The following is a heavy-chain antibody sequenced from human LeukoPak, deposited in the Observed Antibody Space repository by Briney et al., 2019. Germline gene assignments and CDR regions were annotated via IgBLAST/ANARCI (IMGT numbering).Heavy chain of an antibody. J-gene: IGHJ4*02. CDR2: ISDIGSI. CDR3: ARSPDYYDSSGSLDY. Sequence: SETLSLTCTVSGGSISSYYWSWIRQPPGKGLEWIAYISDIGSINYNPSLKSRVTISLDTSKNQFSLKLSSVTAADTAVYYCARSPDYYDSSGSLDYWGQGTLVTVSS. CDR1: GGSISSYY. V-gene: IGHV4-59*12. D-gene: IGHD3-22*01.